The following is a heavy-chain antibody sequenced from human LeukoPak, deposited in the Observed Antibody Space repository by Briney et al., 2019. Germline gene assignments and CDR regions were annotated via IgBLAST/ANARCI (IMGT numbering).Heavy chain of an antibody. J-gene: IGHJ4*02. Sequence: PGRSLRLSCAASGFTFSSYGMHWVRQAPGKGLEWVAVISYDGSNKYYADSVKGRFTISRDNSKNTLYLQMNGLRAEDTAVYYCAMETTSYFDYWGQGTLVTVSS. CDR2: ISYDGSNK. CDR3: AMETTSYFDY. CDR1: GFTFSSYG. D-gene: IGHD1-14*01. V-gene: IGHV3-30*03.